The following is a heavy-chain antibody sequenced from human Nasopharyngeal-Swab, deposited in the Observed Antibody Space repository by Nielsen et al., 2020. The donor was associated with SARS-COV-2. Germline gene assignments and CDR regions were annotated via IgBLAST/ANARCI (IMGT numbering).Heavy chain of an antibody. CDR3: AKRVAGKYYYMDV. CDR1: GFTFSSYA. J-gene: IGHJ6*03. CDR2: ISVNGAST. D-gene: IGHD3-10*01. V-gene: IGHV3-23*01. Sequence: GGSLRLSCAASGFTFSSYAMTWVRQAPGKGLEWVSSISVNGASTYYAGSVKGRFTISRDNSRNTLYLQLNSLGAEDTAIYYCAKRVAGKYYYMDVWGKGTTVTVSS.